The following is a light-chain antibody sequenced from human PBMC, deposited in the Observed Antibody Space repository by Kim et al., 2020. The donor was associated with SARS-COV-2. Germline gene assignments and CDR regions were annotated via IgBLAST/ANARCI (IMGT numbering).Light chain of an antibody. Sequence: ASVGDRVTVTCRASQSISSWLAWYQQKPGKAPKLLIYKASSLESGVPSRFSGSGSGTEFTLTISSLQPDDFATYYCQQYNSYPWTFGQGTKVDIK. CDR2: KAS. J-gene: IGKJ1*01. CDR3: QQYNSYPWT. V-gene: IGKV1-5*03. CDR1: QSISSW.